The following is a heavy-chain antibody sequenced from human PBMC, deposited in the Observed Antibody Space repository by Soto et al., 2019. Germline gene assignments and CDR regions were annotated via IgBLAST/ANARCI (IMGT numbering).Heavy chain of an antibody. Sequence: GGSLRLSCAASGFTFSSYGMHWVRQAPGKGLEWVAVISYDGSNKYYADSVKGRFTISRDNSKNTLYLQMNSLRAEDTAVYYCPKDLRLGYFYFSLLKGCYDNSIDVWCQGTLVTGSS. CDR2: ISYDGSNK. V-gene: IGHV3-30*18. D-gene: IGHD3-9*01. J-gene: IGHJ6*02. CDR1: GFTFSSYG. CDR3: PKDLRLGYFYFSLLKGCYDNSIDV.